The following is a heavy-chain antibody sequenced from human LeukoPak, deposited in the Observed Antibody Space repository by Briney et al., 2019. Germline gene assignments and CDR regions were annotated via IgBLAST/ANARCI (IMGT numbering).Heavy chain of an antibody. J-gene: IGHJ6*03. CDR3: VKASGSYYYYYMDV. CDR1: GFTFSSYW. V-gene: IGHV3-74*01. CDR2: INSDGSST. D-gene: IGHD3-3*01. Sequence: AGGSLRLSCAASGFTFSSYWMHWVRQAPGKGLVWVSRINSDGSSTSYADSVKGRFTISRDNARNSLYLQMNSLRAEDMALYYCVKASGSYYYYYMDVWGKGTTVTVSS.